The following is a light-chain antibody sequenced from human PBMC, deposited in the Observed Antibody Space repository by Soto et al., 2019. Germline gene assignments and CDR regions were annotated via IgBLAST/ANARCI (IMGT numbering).Light chain of an antibody. Sequence: QSVLTQPPSASGTPGQRVTISCSGSSSNIGINTVNWYQQLPGTAPKLLIYSSNQRPSGVPDRFSGSKSGTSASLAISGLQSEDEADYYCAARDDSLNGPVFGTGTKLTVL. CDR2: SSN. J-gene: IGLJ1*01. CDR3: AARDDSLNGPV. V-gene: IGLV1-44*01. CDR1: SSNIGINT.